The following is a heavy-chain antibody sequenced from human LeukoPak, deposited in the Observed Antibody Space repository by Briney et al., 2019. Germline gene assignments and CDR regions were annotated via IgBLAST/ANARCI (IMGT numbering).Heavy chain of an antibody. CDR1: GFTFSSYE. V-gene: IGHV3-48*03. CDR3: ARRMANGAFDY. J-gene: IGHJ4*02. D-gene: IGHD5-24*01. CDR2: ISSSGSTI. Sequence: GGSLRLSCAASGFTFSSYEMNWVRQAPGKGLEWVSYISSSGSTIYYADSVKGRFTISRDNAKNSLYLQMNSLRAEDTAVHYCARRMANGAFDYWGQGTLVTVSS.